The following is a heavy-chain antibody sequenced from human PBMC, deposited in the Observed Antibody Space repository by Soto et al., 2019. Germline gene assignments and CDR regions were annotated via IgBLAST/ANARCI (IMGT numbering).Heavy chain of an antibody. V-gene: IGHV4-28*01. CDR2: IYYSGST. J-gene: IGHJ3*02. Sequence: QVQLQESGPGLVKPSDTLSHTCAVSGYSISSSNWWGWIWQPPGKGLEWIGYIYYSGSTYYNPSLKSRVTMSVDTSKNQFSLKLSSVTAVDTVVYYCARKNGVLDAFDIWGQGTMVTVSS. CDR1: GYSISSSNW. D-gene: IGHD4-17*01. CDR3: ARKNGVLDAFDI.